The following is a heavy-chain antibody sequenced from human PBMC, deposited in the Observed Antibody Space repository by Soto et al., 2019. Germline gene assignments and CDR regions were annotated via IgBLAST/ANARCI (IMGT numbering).Heavy chain of an antibody. D-gene: IGHD2-8*01. J-gene: IGHJ4*02. CDR2: ISDNSSVI. Sequence: GGSLRLSCAASGFTFSTYSINWVRQAPGKGLEWISYISDNSSVIYYADAVKGRFTISRDNAKNSLYLQMNSLRDEDTAVYYCARDRDAYCSKGICSGPYFDYWGQGTLVTRSS. V-gene: IGHV3-48*02. CDR3: ARDRDAYCSKGICSGPYFDY. CDR1: GFTFSTYS.